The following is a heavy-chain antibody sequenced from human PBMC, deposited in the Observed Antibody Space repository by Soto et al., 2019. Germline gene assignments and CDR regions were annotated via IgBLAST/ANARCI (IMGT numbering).Heavy chain of an antibody. CDR1: GFTFISYV. J-gene: IGHJ4*02. Sequence: GGSLRLSCAASGFTFISYVMSWVRQAPGKGLEWVSAISSSGDTTYYADSVKGRFTMSRDNSKNTLYLHMSSLRAEDTAVYYCAKAGAMTNYYFEFWGQGNLVTVSS. CDR3: AKAGAMTNYYFEF. V-gene: IGHV3-23*01. D-gene: IGHD7-27*01. CDR2: ISSSGDTT.